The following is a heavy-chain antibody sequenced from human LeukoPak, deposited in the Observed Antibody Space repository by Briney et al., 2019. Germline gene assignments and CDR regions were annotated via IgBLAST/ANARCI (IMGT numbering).Heavy chain of an antibody. Sequence: SETLSLTCTVSSGSISTSNYYWGWVRQPPGKALEWIVNIFYSGSTYYSPSLKSRVTISLDTSRNQFSLKLNSVTAADTAVYYCAKGYYDILTGYYGWFDPWGQGTLVTVSS. J-gene: IGHJ5*02. CDR1: SGSISTSNYY. CDR3: AKGYYDILTGYYGWFDP. V-gene: IGHV4-39*07. CDR2: IFYSGST. D-gene: IGHD3-9*01.